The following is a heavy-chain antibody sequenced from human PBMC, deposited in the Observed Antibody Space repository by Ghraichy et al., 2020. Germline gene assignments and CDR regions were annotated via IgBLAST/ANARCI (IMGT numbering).Heavy chain of an antibody. CDR1: GFTFSSYA. Sequence: GSLRLPCSASGFTFSSYAMHWVRQAPGKGLEYVSAISSNGGSTYYADSVKGRFTISRDNSKNTLYLQMSSLRAEDTAVYYCVNLPIGHYYGMDVWGQGTTVTVSS. CDR2: ISSNGGST. D-gene: IGHD1-26*01. V-gene: IGHV3-64D*06. CDR3: VNLPIGHYYGMDV. J-gene: IGHJ6*02.